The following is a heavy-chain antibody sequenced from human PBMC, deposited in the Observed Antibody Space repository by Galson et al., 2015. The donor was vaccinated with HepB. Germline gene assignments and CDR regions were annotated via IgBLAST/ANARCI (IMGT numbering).Heavy chain of an antibody. V-gene: IGHV5-51*01. Sequence: QSGAEVKEPGESLKISCKGSGYSFTSSWIGWVRQMPGKGLEWMGIIYPGNSDTRYSPSFQGQVTISADKSISTAYLQWSSLRASDTAMYYCAIKYNSSWYAAFDIWGQGTMVTVSS. D-gene: IGHD6-13*01. CDR2: IYPGNSDT. J-gene: IGHJ3*02. CDR1: GYSFTSSW. CDR3: AIKYNSSWYAAFDI.